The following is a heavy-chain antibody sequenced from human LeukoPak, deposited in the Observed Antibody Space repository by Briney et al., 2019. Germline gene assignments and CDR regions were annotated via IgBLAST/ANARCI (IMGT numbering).Heavy chain of an antibody. J-gene: IGHJ4*02. V-gene: IGHV4-34*01. CDR3: ARVPDGRVDY. CDR1: GGSLSGYY. Sequence: PSETLSLTCAVYGGSLSGYYWNWIRQPPGKGLEWIGEINHSGSTNYIPSLKSRVTISVDKSKNQFSLKLSSVTAADTAGYYCARVPDGRVDYWGQGTLVTVSS. CDR2: INHSGST. D-gene: IGHD5-24*01.